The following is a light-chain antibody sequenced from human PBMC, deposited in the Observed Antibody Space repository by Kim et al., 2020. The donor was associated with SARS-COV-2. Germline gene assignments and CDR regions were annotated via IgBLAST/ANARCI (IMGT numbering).Light chain of an antibody. V-gene: IGKV3-15*01. CDR1: QCVSSN. Sequence: EIVMTQSPATLSVSPGERVTLSCRASQCVSSNLAWYEQKPGQAPRLLIYGASTRATGIPSRFSGSGSGTEFTLTISSLQSEDFAVYSCQQYNNWPYTLGQETNLE. CDR3: QQYNNWPYT. J-gene: IGKJ2*01. CDR2: GAS.